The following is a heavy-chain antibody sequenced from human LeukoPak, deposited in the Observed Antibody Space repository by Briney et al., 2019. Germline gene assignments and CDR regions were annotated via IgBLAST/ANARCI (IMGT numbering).Heavy chain of an antibody. Sequence: ASVTVSCKASGYTFTSYDINWVRQATGQGLEWMGWMNPNSGNTGYAQKFQGRVTMTRNTSINTAYMELSSLRSEDTAVYYCARGQLRRAYYDFWSGSDAFDIWGQGTMVTVSS. CDR1: GYTFTSYD. CDR2: MNPNSGNT. J-gene: IGHJ3*02. V-gene: IGHV1-8*01. CDR3: ARGQLRRAYYDFWSGSDAFDI. D-gene: IGHD3-3*01.